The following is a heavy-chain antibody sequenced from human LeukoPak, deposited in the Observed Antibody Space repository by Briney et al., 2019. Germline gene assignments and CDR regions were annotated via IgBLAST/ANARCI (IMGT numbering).Heavy chain of an antibody. J-gene: IGHJ4*02. CDR1: GFTFDDYA. CDR3: AKDIGSSGYYYKSYFDY. Sequence: GGSPRLSCAASGFTFDDYAMHWVRQAPGKGLEWVSGISWNSGSIGYADSVKGRFTISRGNAKNSLYLQMNSLRAEDTALYYCAKDIGSSGYYYKSYFDYWGQGTLVTVSS. D-gene: IGHD3-22*01. CDR2: ISWNSGSI. V-gene: IGHV3-9*01.